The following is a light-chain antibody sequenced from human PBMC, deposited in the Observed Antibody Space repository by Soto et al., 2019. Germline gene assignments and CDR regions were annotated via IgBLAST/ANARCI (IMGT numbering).Light chain of an antibody. Sequence: EIVLTQSPGTLSLSPGERATLSCRASQSVSSSYLAWYQQKPGQAPRLLIYGASSRATGIPDRFSGSGSGTDFNLTISRLEPEDFAVYYCQQYGSSHRYTFGQGTKREIK. V-gene: IGKV3-20*01. CDR2: GAS. CDR1: QSVSSSY. CDR3: QQYGSSHRYT. J-gene: IGKJ2*01.